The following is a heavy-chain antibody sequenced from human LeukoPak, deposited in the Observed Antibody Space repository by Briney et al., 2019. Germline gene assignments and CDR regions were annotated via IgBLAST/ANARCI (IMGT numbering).Heavy chain of an antibody. CDR1: GYILTNNW. J-gene: IGHJ4*02. V-gene: IGHV5-51*01. Sequence: GESPKISCKVSGYILTNNWIGWVRQVPGKGLEWMGLIYPGYSDAKYSPSFQGQVTISADKSISTAYLQWSSLKASDTAMYYCARRRNYFDYWGQGTLVTVSS. CDR2: IYPGYSDA. CDR3: ARRRNYFDY.